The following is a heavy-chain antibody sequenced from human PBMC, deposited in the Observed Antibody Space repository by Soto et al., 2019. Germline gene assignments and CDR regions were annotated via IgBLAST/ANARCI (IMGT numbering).Heavy chain of an antibody. V-gene: IGHV4-59*01. CDR3: ARGEDAFFYYGLDV. CDR2: IYDTGISGYTPST. Sequence: PSETLSLTCTVSGGSITSSYWSWLRRPPGKGLEWIAYIYDTGISGYTPSTSYNPSLKSRVTMSVDTSKSQFSLKLPSVTAADTAVYYCARGEDAFFYYGLDVWGQGITVTVSS. CDR1: GGSITSSY. J-gene: IGHJ6*02.